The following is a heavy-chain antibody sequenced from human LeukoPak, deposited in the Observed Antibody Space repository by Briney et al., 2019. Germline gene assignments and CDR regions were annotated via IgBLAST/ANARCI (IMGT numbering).Heavy chain of an antibody. CDR1: GFTFNAYY. CDR3: ARARTMITFGGVIAPAY. J-gene: IGHJ4*02. Sequence: ASVKVSCKASGFTFNAYYIHWVRQAPGQGLEWMGWINPNSGGTNYAQKFQGRVTMTRDTSISTAYMELSRLRSDDTAVYYCARARTMITFGGVIAPAYWGQGTLVTVSS. D-gene: IGHD3-16*02. V-gene: IGHV1-2*02. CDR2: INPNSGGT.